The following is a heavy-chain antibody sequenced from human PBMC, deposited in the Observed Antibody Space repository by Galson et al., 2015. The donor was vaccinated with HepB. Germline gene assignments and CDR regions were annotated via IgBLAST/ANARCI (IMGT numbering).Heavy chain of an antibody. J-gene: IGHJ4*02. V-gene: IGHV3-23*01. D-gene: IGHD2/OR15-2a*01. CDR3: ANVRDPLSLDPDY. Sequence: SLRLSCAASGFTFSSYAMSWVRQAPGKGLEWVSAISGSGGSTYYADSVKGRFTISRDNSKNTLYLQMNSLRAEDTAVYYCANVRDPLSLDPDYWGQGTLVTVSS. CDR2: ISGSGGST. CDR1: GFTFSSYA.